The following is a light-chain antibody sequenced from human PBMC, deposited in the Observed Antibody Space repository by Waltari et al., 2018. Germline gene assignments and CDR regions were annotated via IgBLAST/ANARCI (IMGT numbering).Light chain of an antibody. CDR2: DAS. Sequence: EIVFTQSPAPLYLSPGEKATLACRASQGFGRHLAWFQQKPGQAPRLLIFDASSRATGIPGRFSGSGSGTDFTLTIAGLEPEDFAVYYCQQRNTWPLTFGGGTKVEIK. CDR3: QQRNTWPLT. CDR1: QGFGRH. V-gene: IGKV3-11*01. J-gene: IGKJ4*02.